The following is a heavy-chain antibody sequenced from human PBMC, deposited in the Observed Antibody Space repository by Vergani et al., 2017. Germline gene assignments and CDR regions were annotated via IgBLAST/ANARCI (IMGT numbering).Heavy chain of an antibody. V-gene: IGHV3-73*02. D-gene: IGHD6-6*01. J-gene: IGHJ4*02. CDR2: IRSKANSYAT. Sequence: EVQLVESGGGLVQPGGSLKLSCAASGFTFSGSAMHWVRQASGKGLEWVGRIRSKANSYATAYAASVKGRFTISRDDSKNTAYLQMNSLKNEDTAVYYCTSKGSSSGYWGQGTLVTVSS. CDR1: GFTFSGSA. CDR3: TSKGSSSGY.